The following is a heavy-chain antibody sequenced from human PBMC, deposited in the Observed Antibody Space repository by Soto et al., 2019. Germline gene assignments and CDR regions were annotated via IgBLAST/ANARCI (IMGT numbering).Heavy chain of an antibody. J-gene: IGHJ6*02. CDR3: ARGGTYGLFGEGRVDYGLGV. V-gene: IGHV4-61*08. D-gene: IGHD3-16*01. CDR1: GASVRSGDHY. CDR2: GFYSGTT. Sequence: SETLSLTCAVSGASVRSGDHYWTWIRLSPVKGLEWMGYGFYSGTTNYNPSFQGRISISVDTSNNRFSLRLRAVTPADTAVYFCARGGTYGLFGEGRVDYGLGVWGQGTTVTVSS.